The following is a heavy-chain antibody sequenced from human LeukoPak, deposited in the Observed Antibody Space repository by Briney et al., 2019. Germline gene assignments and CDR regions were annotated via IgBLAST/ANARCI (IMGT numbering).Heavy chain of an antibody. CDR1: GYSISSNNW. CDR3: ARNQAVAANRGAFDI. V-gene: IGHV4-28*01. Sequence: PSDTLSLTCAVSGYSISSNNWWAWIRPPPGKGLEWIGYIYYNGNTYYNPYNPSLTSRVTMSVDTSKNQFSLKLDSVTEIDTAMYYCARNQAVAANRGAFDIWGQGTMVTVSS. J-gene: IGHJ3*02. D-gene: IGHD6-19*01. CDR2: IYYNGNT.